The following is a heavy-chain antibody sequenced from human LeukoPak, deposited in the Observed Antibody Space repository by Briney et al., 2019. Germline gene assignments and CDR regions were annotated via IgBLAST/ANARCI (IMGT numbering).Heavy chain of an antibody. CDR1: GFTFSSYG. V-gene: IGHV3-23*01. CDR2: ISGSGGST. D-gene: IGHD2-15*01. CDR3: AKDRRYCSGGSCYVTPSVDY. Sequence: GGSLRLSCAASGFTFSSYGMSWVRQAPGKGLEWVSAISGSGGSTYYADSVKGRFTISRDNSKNTLYLQMNSLRAEDTAVYYCAKDRRYCSGGSCYVTPSVDYWGQGTLVTVSS. J-gene: IGHJ4*02.